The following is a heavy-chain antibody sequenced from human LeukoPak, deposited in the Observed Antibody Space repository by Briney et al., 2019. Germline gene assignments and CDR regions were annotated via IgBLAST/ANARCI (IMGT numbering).Heavy chain of an antibody. Sequence: SETLSLTCTVSGYSFSSGYYWGWIRPPPGKGLGRVGSIYHIGSTYYNPSLKSRVTISVDTSKNQFSPKLSSVTAADTAVYYCARLPIAVADYYMDVWGKRTTVTVSS. V-gene: IGHV4-38-2*02. J-gene: IGHJ6*03. CDR2: IYHIGST. CDR3: ARLPIAVADYYMDV. CDR1: GYSFSSGYY. D-gene: IGHD6-19*01.